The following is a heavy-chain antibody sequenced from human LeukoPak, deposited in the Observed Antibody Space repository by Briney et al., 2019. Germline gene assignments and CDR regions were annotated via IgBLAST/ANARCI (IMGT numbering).Heavy chain of an antibody. CDR2: INPNSGGT. J-gene: IGHJ4*02. Sequence: ASVKVSCKASGYTFTGYYMHWVRQVPGQGLEWMGWINPNSGGTNYAQKFQGRVTMTRDTSISTAYMELSRLRSDDTAVYYCAREGCGGSCYPYWGQGTLVTVSS. CDR3: AREGCGGSCYPY. CDR1: GYTFTGYY. D-gene: IGHD2-15*01. V-gene: IGHV1-2*02.